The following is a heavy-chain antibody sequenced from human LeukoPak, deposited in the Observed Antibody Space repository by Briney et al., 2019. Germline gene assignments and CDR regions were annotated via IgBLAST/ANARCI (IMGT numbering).Heavy chain of an antibody. CDR2: INPSGGST. CDR1: GYTFTSHY. D-gene: IGHD2-2*01. J-gene: IGHJ6*02. V-gene: IGHV1-46*01. CDR3: AREPVVVPVAFKVDGMDV. Sequence: GASVKVSCKATGYTFTSHYMHWVRQAPGQGLEWMGIINPSGGSTSYAQKFQGRVTMTRDTSTSTVYMELSSLRSEDTAVYYCAREPVVVPVAFKVDGMDVWGQGTTVTVSS.